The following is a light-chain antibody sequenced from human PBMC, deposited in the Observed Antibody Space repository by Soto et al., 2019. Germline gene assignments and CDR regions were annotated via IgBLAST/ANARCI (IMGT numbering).Light chain of an antibody. Sequence: EIVLTQSPGTLSLSPGERATLFCRASQSVSSSFLAWYQQKPGQAPRLLIYGASSRATGIPDRFSGSGSGTDFTLTISRLETEDFAVYYCQQYDSSPRTFGQGTKVEIK. CDR2: GAS. V-gene: IGKV3-20*01. J-gene: IGKJ1*01. CDR3: QQYDSSPRT. CDR1: QSVSSSF.